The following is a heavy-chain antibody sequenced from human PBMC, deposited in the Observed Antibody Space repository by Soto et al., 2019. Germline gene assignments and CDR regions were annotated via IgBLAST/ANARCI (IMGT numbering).Heavy chain of an antibody. D-gene: IGHD4-17*01. J-gene: IGHJ5*02. CDR3: ARHAPSGTMTTVTTGGSFNWFDP. V-gene: IGHV4-59*08. Sequence: SETLSLTCTVSGGSISSYYWSWIRQPPGNGLEWIGYIYYSGSTNYNPSLKSRVTISVDTSKNQFSLKLSSVTAADTAVYYCARHAPSGTMTTVTTGGSFNWFDPWGQGTLVTVSS. CDR2: IYYSGST. CDR1: GGSISSYY.